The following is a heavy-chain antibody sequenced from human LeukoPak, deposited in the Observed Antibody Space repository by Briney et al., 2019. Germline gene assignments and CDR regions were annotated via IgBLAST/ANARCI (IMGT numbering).Heavy chain of an antibody. J-gene: IGHJ4*02. V-gene: IGHV3-7*01. CDR1: SGSGYY. D-gene: IGHD6-6*01. CDR3: ARDKGTSYLSFFDY. CDR2: INQDGSEK. Sequence: SGSGYYWVWIRQAPGKGLEWVANINQDGSEKYFVDSVKGRFTISRDNSKNTLYLQMNSLRAADTSVYYCARDKGTSYLSFFDYWGQGTLVTVSS.